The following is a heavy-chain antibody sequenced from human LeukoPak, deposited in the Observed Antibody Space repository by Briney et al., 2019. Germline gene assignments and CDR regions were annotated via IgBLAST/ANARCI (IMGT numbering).Heavy chain of an antibody. CDR3: ARDSDYSGNGNGNWFDP. J-gene: IGHJ5*02. CDR1: GFRFTSFG. V-gene: IGHV1-18*04. CDR2: ISTYIGVT. Sequence: ASVTVSRKASGFRFTSFGVSWVRQAPAQGLEWMGWISTYIGVTHYAEKFEDRVTMTIDTSTTTAYMELRSLRYDDTAAYYCARDSDYSGNGNGNWFDPWGQGTVVTVSS. D-gene: IGHD4-11*01.